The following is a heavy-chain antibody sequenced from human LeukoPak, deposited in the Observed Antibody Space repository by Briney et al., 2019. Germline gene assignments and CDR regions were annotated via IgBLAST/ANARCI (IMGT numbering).Heavy chain of an antibody. CDR2: IYYSGNT. Sequence: SQTLSLTCTASGGSINTVSYYWTWIRQRPGKGLEWIGYIYYSGNTDYNPSLQSRVTISLDTSKNQFSLRLRSVTAADTAVYYCARDVSGWRFDYWGQGTPVTVSS. CDR1: GGSINTVSYY. D-gene: IGHD6-19*01. V-gene: IGHV4-31*03. CDR3: ARDVSGWRFDY. J-gene: IGHJ4*02.